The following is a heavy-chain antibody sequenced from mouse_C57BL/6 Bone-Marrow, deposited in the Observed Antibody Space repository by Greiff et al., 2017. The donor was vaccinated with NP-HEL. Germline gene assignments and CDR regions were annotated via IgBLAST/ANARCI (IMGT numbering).Heavy chain of an antibody. D-gene: IGHD3-2*02. CDR1: GFNIKDDY. J-gene: IGHJ2*01. Sequence: EVQLQQSGAELVRPGASVKLSCTASGFNIKDDYMHWVKQRPEQGLEWIGWIDPENGDTEYASKFQGKATITADTSSNTAYLQLSSLTSEDTAVYYCTTKGSSGYLDYWGKGTTLTVSS. V-gene: IGHV14-4*01. CDR2: IDPENGDT. CDR3: TTKGSSGYLDY.